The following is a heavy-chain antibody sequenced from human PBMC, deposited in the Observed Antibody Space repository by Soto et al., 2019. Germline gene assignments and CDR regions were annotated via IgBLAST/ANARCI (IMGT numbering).Heavy chain of an antibody. D-gene: IGHD2-15*01. CDR3: ARIPIRGYCSGGSCYHYYYGMDV. J-gene: IGHJ6*02. Sequence: TLSLTCTVSGGSIRSYYWSWIRQPPGKALEWLARIDWDDDKYYSTSLKTRLTISKDTSKNQVVLTMTNMDPVDTATYYCARIPIRGYCSGGSCYHYYYGMDVWGQGTTVT. V-gene: IGHV2-70*11. CDR1: GGSIRSYYW. CDR2: IDWDDDK.